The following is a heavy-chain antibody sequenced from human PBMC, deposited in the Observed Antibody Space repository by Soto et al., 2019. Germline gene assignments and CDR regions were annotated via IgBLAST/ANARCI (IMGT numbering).Heavy chain of an antibody. V-gene: IGHV3-30-3*01. CDR1: GFTFSSYA. CDR2: ISYDGGSK. CDR3: AKDADYYDSSGYYDY. D-gene: IGHD3-22*01. J-gene: IGHJ4*02. Sequence: GGSLRLSCAASGFTFSSYAMHWVRQAPGKGLEWVSVISYDGGSKYYADSVKGRFTISRDNSKNTLYLQMNSLRAEDTAVYYCAKDADYYDSSGYYDYWGQGTLVTVSS.